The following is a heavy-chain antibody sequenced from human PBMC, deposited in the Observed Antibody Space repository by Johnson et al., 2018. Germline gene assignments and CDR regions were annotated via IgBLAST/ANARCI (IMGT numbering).Heavy chain of an antibody. CDR1: GFTFDDYA. Sequence: EVQLLESGGGLVQPGRSLRLSCAASGFTFDDYAMHWVRQAPGKGLEWVSGISWNSGSIGYADSVKGRFTISRNNAKNSLYPQINRLRSGDTAVCYCARGAGNDGPYYYYPMDVWGQGTTVTVSS. J-gene: IGHJ6*02. CDR2: ISWNSGSI. CDR3: ARGAGNDGPYYYYPMDV. D-gene: IGHD1-1*01. V-gene: IGHV3-9*01.